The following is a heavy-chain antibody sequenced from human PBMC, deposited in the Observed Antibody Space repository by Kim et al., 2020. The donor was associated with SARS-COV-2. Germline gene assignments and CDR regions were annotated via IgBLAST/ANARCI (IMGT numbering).Heavy chain of an antibody. J-gene: IGHJ4*01. CDR3: ARAGDYYGSGSYLPDEDY. Sequence: ASVKVSCKASGYTFSGHAMHWVRQAPGQRLEWMGWINAGNGNTKYSQKFQGRVTISRDTSASTVYMELSSLRSEDTAVYYCARAGDYYGSGSYLPDEDYW. V-gene: IGHV1-3*01. CDR2: INAGNGNT. D-gene: IGHD3-10*01. CDR1: GYTFSGHA.